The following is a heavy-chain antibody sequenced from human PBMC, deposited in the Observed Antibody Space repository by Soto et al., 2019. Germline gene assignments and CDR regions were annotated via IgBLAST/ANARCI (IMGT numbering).Heavy chain of an antibody. CDR3: AKDSSGSYPNYYYYYGMDV. V-gene: IGHV3-43*01. J-gene: IGHJ6*02. Sequence: GGSLRLSCAASGFTFDDYTMHWVRQAPGKGLEWVSLISWDGGSTYYADSVKGRFTISRDNSKNSLYLQMNSLRTEDTALYYCAKDSSGSYPNYYYYYGMDVWGQGTTVTVSS. D-gene: IGHD1-26*01. CDR2: ISWDGGST. CDR1: GFTFDDYT.